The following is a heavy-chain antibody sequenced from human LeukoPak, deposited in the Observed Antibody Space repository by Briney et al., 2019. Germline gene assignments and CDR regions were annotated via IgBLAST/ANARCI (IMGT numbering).Heavy chain of an antibody. CDR3: ARLKVVPAAISPYFDY. CDR2: IYPGDSDT. CDR1: GYSFTSYW. V-gene: IGHV5-51*01. D-gene: IGHD2-2*02. Sequence: GESLKISCKGSGYSFTSYWIGWVRQMPGKGLEWMGIIYPGDSDTRYSPSFQGQVTISADKSISTAYLQWSSLKASDTAMYYCARLKVVPAAISPYFDYWGQGTLVTVSS. J-gene: IGHJ4*02.